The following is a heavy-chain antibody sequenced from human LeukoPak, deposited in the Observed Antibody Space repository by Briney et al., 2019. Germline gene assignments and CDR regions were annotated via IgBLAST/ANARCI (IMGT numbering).Heavy chain of an antibody. D-gene: IGHD3-16*01. J-gene: IGHJ4*02. V-gene: IGHV3-30*04. CDR2: LSFDGVHK. Sequence: PGGSLRLSCAASGFTFRHYAVHWVRQAPGRGLEWVAVLSFDGVHKYYAESVKGRFTISKDNSNNTLFLQMDSLRLEDTALYYCVRARAGGLDYWGQGTLVTVSS. CDR1: GFTFRHYA. CDR3: VRARAGGLDY.